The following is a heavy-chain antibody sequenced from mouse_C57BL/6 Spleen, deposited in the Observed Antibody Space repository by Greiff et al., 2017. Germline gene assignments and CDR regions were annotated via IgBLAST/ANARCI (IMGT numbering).Heavy chain of an antibody. Sequence: QVQLQQSGPELVKPGASVKISCKASGYAFSSSWMNWVKQRPGKGLEWIGRIYPGDGDTNYNGKFKGKATLTADKSSSTAYMQLSSLTSEDSAVYFCAREDLAPYFDYWGQGTTLTVSS. V-gene: IGHV1-82*01. CDR1: GYAFSSSW. CDR3: AREDLAPYFDY. J-gene: IGHJ2*01. CDR2: IYPGDGDT.